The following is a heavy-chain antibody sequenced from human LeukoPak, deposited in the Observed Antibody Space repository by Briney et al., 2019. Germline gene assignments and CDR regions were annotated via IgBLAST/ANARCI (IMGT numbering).Heavy chain of an antibody. CDR1: GFSLSTSGVG. J-gene: IGHJ5*02. Sequence: SGPALVKPTQTLTLTCTFSGFSLSTSGVGVGWIRQPPGKALEWLALIYWDDDKRYSPSLKSRLTITKDTSKNQVVLTMTNMDPVDTATYYCAHRTAVGATGGIYWFDPWGQGTLVTVSS. CDR2: IYWDDDK. D-gene: IGHD1-26*01. V-gene: IGHV2-5*02. CDR3: AHRTAVGATGGIYWFDP.